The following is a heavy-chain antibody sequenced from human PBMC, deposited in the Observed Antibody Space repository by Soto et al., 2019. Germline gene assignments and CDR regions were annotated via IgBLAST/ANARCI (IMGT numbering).Heavy chain of an antibody. CDR1: GGIFNSFA. J-gene: IGHJ6*02. D-gene: IGHD6-13*01. Sequence: QVQLVQSGAEVKKPESSVKVSCKASGGIFNSFAISWVRQAPGQGLEWMGGILPVFGTPSNSPNFQGRITITADRSTTTAYMELSSLRFDDTAVYYCAGSAAAGLKGSLDVWGQGTRVNVSS. V-gene: IGHV1-69*06. CDR3: AGSAAAGLKGSLDV. CDR2: ILPVFGTP.